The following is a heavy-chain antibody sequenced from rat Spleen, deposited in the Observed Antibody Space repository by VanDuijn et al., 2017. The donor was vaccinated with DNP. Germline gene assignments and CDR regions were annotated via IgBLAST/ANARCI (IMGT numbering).Heavy chain of an antibody. D-gene: IGHD1-12*02. CDR2: ISTGGGNT. CDR3: ASHNNDGSYYFDY. J-gene: IGHJ2*01. V-gene: IGHV5S11*01. CDR1: GFTFSNYY. Sequence: EVQVVESGGGLVQPKGSLKLSCAASGFTFSNYYMAWVRQAPTKGLEWVASISTGGGNTYYRDSVKGRFTISRDNEKSTLYLQMDSLRAEEMATYYCASHNNDGSYYFDYWGQGVMVTVSS.